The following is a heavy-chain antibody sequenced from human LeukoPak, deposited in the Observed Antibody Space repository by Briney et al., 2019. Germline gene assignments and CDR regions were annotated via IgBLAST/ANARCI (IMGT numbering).Heavy chain of an antibody. CDR2: IRNKANSYTT. CDR3: ARGVLWSGYFYFDY. CDR1: GFTFSDYY. J-gene: IGHJ4*02. Sequence: GGSLRLSCAVSGFTFSDYYMDWVRQAPGKGLEWVGRIRNKANSYTTEYAASVKGRFTISRDGSRNSLYLQMNSLTAEDTAVYYCARGVLWSGYFYFDYWGQGTLVTVSS. V-gene: IGHV3-72*01. D-gene: IGHD3-3*01.